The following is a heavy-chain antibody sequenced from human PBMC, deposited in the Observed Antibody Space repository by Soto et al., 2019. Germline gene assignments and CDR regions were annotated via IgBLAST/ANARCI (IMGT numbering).Heavy chain of an antibody. CDR2: ITPYNGNA. CDR3: ARARMFSGAHHDY. D-gene: IGHD1-26*01. J-gene: IGHJ4*02. Sequence: QVHLVQSGAVVENPGASVKVSCKASGYTFTNFGINWVRQAPGQGLEWMGWITPYNGNANYPQKDQDRLTITTDTSTNTAYLERRSLRSDDTAVYFCARARMFSGAHHDYWGQGTRVTVSS. CDR1: GYTFTNFG. V-gene: IGHV1-18*04.